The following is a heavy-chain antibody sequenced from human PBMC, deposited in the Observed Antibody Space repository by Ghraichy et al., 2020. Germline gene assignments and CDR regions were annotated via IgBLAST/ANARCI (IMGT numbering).Heavy chain of an antibody. CDR3: ARQKAAAGNNWFDP. CDR1: GYSFTSYW. V-gene: IGHV5-51*01. CDR2: IYPGYSDT. Sequence: GESLNISCKGSGYSFTSYWIGWVRQMPWKGLEWMGIIYPGYSDTRYSPSFQGQVTISADKSISTAYLQWSSLKASDTAMYYCARQKAAAGNNWFDPWGQGTLVTVSS. D-gene: IGHD6-13*01. J-gene: IGHJ5*02.